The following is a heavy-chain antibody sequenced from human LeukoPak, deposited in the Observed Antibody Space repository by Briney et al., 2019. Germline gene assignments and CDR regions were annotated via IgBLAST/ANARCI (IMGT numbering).Heavy chain of an antibody. Sequence: GGSLRLSCAASGFTFSSYGMHWVRQAPGKGLEWVAFIRYDGSNKYYADSVKGRFTISRDNSKNTLYLQMNSLRAEDTAVYYCAKDLPCSSTSCYRGDWIDPWGQGTLVTVSS. J-gene: IGHJ5*02. CDR3: AKDLPCSSTSCYRGDWIDP. D-gene: IGHD2-2*02. CDR2: IRYDGSNK. V-gene: IGHV3-30*02. CDR1: GFTFSSYG.